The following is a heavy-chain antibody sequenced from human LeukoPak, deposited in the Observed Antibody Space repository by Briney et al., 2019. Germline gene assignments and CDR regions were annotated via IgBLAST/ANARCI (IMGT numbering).Heavy chain of an antibody. CDR3: ARIGVVVVAATSYYYYYYMDV. J-gene: IGHJ6*03. Sequence: KPSETLSLTCTVSGGSISSYYWSWIRQPPGKGLEWIGYIYCSGSTNYNPSLKSRVTISVDTSKNQFSLKLSSVTAADTAVYYCARIGVVVVAATSYYYYYYMDVWGKGTTVTVSS. CDR1: GGSISSYY. CDR2: IYCSGST. D-gene: IGHD2-15*01. V-gene: IGHV4-59*01.